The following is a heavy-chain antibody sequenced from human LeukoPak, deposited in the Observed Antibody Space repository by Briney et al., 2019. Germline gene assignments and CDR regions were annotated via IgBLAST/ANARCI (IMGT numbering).Heavy chain of an antibody. CDR2: IYYSGNT. Sequence: SETLSLTCTVSGVSISSSNSYWGWIRQPPGKGLEWIGSIYYSGNTYYNASLKSQVSISIDTSKNQFSLKLSSVTAADTAVYYCARGLVAAPLNFDYWGQGTLVTVSS. CDR1: GVSISSSNSY. CDR3: ARGLVAAPLNFDY. J-gene: IGHJ4*02. D-gene: IGHD6-6*01. V-gene: IGHV4-39*07.